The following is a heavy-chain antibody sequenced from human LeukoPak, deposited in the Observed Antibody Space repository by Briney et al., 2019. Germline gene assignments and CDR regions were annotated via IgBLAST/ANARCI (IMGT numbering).Heavy chain of an antibody. CDR3: ASPPLNTSPYHDAFDI. V-gene: IGHV1-2*02. J-gene: IGHJ3*02. Sequence: ASVKVSCKASGYTXTGYYMHWVRQAPGQGLEWMGWINPSSGGTNYAQKFQGRVTMTRDTSVSTAYMELSRLRSDDTAVYYCASPPLNTSPYHDAFDIWGQGTMVTVSS. D-gene: IGHD3-22*01. CDR2: INPSSGGT. CDR1: GYTXTGYY.